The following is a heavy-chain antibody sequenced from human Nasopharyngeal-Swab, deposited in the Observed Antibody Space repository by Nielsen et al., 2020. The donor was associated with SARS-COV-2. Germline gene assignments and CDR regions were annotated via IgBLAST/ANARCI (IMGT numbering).Heavy chain of an antibody. CDR2: IKQDGSEK. Sequence: VRQAPGKGLEWVANIKQDGSEKYYVDSVKGRFTISRDNAKNSLYLRMNSLRAEDTAVYYCARVSRYYDILTGYYAEDGMDVWGQGTTVTVSS. CDR3: ARVSRYYDILTGYYAEDGMDV. D-gene: IGHD3-9*01. V-gene: IGHV3-7*01. J-gene: IGHJ6*02.